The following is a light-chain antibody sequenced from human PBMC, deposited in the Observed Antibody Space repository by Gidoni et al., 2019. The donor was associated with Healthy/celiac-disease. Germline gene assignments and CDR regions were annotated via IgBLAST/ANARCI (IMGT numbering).Light chain of an antibody. CDR2: QGS. CDR1: KLGDKY. CDR3: QAWDSSTHVV. J-gene: IGLJ2*01. V-gene: IGLV3-1*01. Sequence: SYELTQPPSVSVSPGQTASITCSGDKLGDKYACWYQQKPGQSPVLVIYQGSKRPSGIPARFSGSNSGNTATLTISGTQAMDEADYYCQAWDSSTHVVFGGGTKLTVL.